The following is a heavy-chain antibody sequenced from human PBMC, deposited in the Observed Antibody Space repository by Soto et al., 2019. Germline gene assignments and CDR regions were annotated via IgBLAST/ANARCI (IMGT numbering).Heavy chain of an antibody. J-gene: IGHJ4*02. Sequence: GSLRLSCSASGFTFSSYAMHWVRQAPGKGLEYVSAISSNGGSTYYADSVKGRFTISRDNSKNTLYLQMSSLRAEDTAVYYCVKPYRTTVTTFFDYWGQGTLVTVSS. D-gene: IGHD4-17*01. CDR1: GFTFSSYA. CDR3: VKPYRTTVTTFFDY. V-gene: IGHV3-64D*06. CDR2: ISSNGGST.